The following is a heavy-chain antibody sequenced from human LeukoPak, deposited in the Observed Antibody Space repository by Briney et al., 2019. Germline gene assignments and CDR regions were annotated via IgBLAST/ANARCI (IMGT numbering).Heavy chain of an antibody. CDR3: ARANDGYNSPFDY. J-gene: IGHJ4*02. CDR2: IYYSGST. V-gene: IGHV4-59*08. D-gene: IGHD5-24*01. Sequence: PSETLTLTCTVSGGSISSYYWSWIRQPPGKGLEWIGYIYYSGSTNYNPSLKSRVTMSVDTSKKQFSLKLSSVTAADTAVYYCARANDGYNSPFDYWGQGTLVTVSS. CDR1: GGSISSYY.